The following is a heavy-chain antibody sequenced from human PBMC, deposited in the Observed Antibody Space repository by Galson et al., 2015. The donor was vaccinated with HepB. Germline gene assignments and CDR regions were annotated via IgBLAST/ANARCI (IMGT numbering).Heavy chain of an antibody. CDR1: GFTFSNAW. CDR3: TTRDPRVYGSGSYYRYDAFDI. D-gene: IGHD3-10*01. CDR2: IKSKTDGGTT. V-gene: IGHV3-15*01. J-gene: IGHJ3*02. Sequence: SLRLSCAASGFTFSNAWMSWVRQAPGKGLEWVGRIKSKTDGGTTDYAAPVKGRFTISRDDSKNTLYLQMNSLKTEDTAVYYCTTRDPRVYGSGSYYRYDAFDIWGQGTMVTVSS.